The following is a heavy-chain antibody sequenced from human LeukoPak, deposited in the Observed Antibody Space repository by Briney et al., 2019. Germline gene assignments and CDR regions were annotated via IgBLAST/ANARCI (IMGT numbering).Heavy chain of an antibody. Sequence: PSETLSLTCTVSGGSIISYYWSWIRQPPGKGLEWIGYIYTSGTTGYNPSLKSRVTMSVDTSKNQFSLKLSSVTAADTAMYYCARHHLAPSNWFDPWGQGTLVTVSS. CDR3: ARHHLAPSNWFDP. CDR1: GGSIISYY. J-gene: IGHJ5*02. CDR2: IYTSGTT. V-gene: IGHV4-4*09.